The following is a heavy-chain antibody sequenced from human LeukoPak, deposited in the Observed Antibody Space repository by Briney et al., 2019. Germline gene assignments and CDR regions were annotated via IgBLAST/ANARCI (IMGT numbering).Heavy chain of an antibody. D-gene: IGHD3-22*01. J-gene: IGHJ4*02. Sequence: PSETLSLTCTVSGGSISSYYWSSIRQPPGKGLEWIGYIYYSGSTNYNPSLKSRVTISVDTSKNQFSLKLSSVTAADTAVYYCATINYYDSSGYYPRPHFDYWGQGTLVTVSS. CDR3: ATINYYDSSGYYPRPHFDY. CDR2: IYYSGST. V-gene: IGHV4-59*01. CDR1: GGSISSYY.